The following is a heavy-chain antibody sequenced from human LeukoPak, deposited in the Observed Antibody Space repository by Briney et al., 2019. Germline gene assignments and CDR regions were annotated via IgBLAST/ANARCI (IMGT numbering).Heavy chain of an antibody. CDR2: IYYSGST. V-gene: IGHV4-59*01. J-gene: IGHJ6*03. Sequence: PSETLSLTCTVSGGSISSYYWSWIRQPPGKGLEWIGYIYYSGSTNYNPSLKSRVTISVDTSKNQFSLKLSSVTAADTAVYHCARGISWVYYYYYYMDVWGKGTTVTVSS. CDR3: ARGISWVYYYYYYMDV. CDR1: GGSISSYY.